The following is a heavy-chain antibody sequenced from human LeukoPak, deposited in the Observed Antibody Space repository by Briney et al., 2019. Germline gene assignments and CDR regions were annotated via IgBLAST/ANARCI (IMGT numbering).Heavy chain of an antibody. CDR1: GYSLTTYA. J-gene: IGHJ5*02. V-gene: IGHV1-18*04. CDR3: ARSHYSGYYETSFDP. Sequence: ASVKVSCKASGYSLTTYAMSWVRQAPGQGLQWMGWISAYNNNTNYAQTLQDRLTMTTDTSTRTAYMELRSLRSDDTAMYYCARSHYSGYYETSFDPWGQGTLVTVSS. CDR2: ISAYNNNT. D-gene: IGHD3-22*01.